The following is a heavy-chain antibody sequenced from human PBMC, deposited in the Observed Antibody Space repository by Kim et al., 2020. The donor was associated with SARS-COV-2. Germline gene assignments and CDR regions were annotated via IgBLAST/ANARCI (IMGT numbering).Heavy chain of an antibody. D-gene: IGHD1-7*01. CDR3: VKNWNSDH. J-gene: IGHJ5*02. Sequence: GGSTSYADSVEGRITISRDNPKNTLYLQMSSLRAEDTAVYYCVKNWNSDHWGQGTLVTVSS. V-gene: IGHV3-64D*06. CDR2: GGST.